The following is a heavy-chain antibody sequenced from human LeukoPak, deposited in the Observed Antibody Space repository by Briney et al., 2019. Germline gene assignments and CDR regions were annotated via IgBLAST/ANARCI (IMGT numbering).Heavy chain of an antibody. CDR2: ISWNSGSI. CDR3: AKDTQDYYDSSGYYGAFDI. J-gene: IGHJ3*02. CDR1: GFTFDDYA. Sequence: GGSLRLSCAASGFTFDDYAMHWVRQAPGKGLEWVSGISWNSGSIGHADSVKGRFTISRDNAKNSLYLQMNSLRAEDTALYYCAKDTQDYYDSSGYYGAFDIWGQGTMVTVSS. V-gene: IGHV3-9*01. D-gene: IGHD3-22*01.